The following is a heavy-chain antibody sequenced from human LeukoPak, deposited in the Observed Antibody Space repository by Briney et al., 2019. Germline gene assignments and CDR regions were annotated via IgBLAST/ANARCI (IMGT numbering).Heavy chain of an antibody. CDR2: INPNSGGT. J-gene: IGHJ5*02. Sequence: ASVKVSCKASGYTFTGYYMHWVRQAPGQGLEWMGWINPNSGGTNYAQKFQGRVTMTRDTSISTAYMELSRLRADETGVYYCARGRNIAGAGTRWFDPWGQGTLVTVSS. V-gene: IGHV1-2*02. CDR3: ARGRNIAGAGTRWFDP. CDR1: GYTFTGYY. D-gene: IGHD6-19*01.